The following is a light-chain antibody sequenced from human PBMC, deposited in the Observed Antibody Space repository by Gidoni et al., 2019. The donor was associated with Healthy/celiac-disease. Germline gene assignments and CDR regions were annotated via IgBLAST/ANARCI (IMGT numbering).Light chain of an antibody. J-gene: IGKJ1*01. CDR3: QQSYSTPPWT. Sequence: DIQMTQSLSSLSASVGDRVTITCRASQSISSYLNWYQQKPGKAPKLLIYAASSLQSGVPSRFGGSGSGTDFTLTISSLQPEDFATYYCQQSYSTPPWTFGQGTKVEIK. CDR1: QSISSY. CDR2: AAS. V-gene: IGKV1-39*01.